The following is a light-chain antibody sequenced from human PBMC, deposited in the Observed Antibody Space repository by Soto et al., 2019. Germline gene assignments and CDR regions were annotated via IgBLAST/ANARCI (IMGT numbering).Light chain of an antibody. J-gene: IGLJ1*01. Sequence: QSVVTQPPSASGTPGQRVTISCSGSASNIGSNPVNWYQQLPGTAPKLLIYSSSHRPSGVPDRISGSKSGTSASLAISGLQSGDEADYYCAAWDDSLNGLYVFGTGTKVTVL. CDR2: SSS. CDR1: ASNIGSNP. V-gene: IGLV1-44*01. CDR3: AAWDDSLNGLYV.